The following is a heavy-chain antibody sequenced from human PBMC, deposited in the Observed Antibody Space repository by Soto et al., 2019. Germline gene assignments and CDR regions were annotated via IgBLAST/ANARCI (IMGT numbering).Heavy chain of an antibody. J-gene: IGHJ4*02. CDR3: AKDLSFGAYSSGWFQGGFDY. CDR2: ISGSGGST. V-gene: IGHV3-23*01. D-gene: IGHD6-19*01. CDR1: GFTFSSYA. Sequence: PVGSLRLSCAASGFTFSSYAMSWVRQAPGKGLEWVSAISGSGGSTYYADSVKGRFTISRDNSKNTLYLQMNSLRAEDTAVYYCAKDLSFGAYSSGWFQGGFDYWGQGTLVTVSS.